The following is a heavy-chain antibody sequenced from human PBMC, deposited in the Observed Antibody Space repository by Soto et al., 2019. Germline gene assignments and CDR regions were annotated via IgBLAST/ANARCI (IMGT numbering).Heavy chain of an antibody. CDR3: AKEAFDSTVNTYFDS. Sequence: GWSVRLSCEASGFTFINYAMSWGRQAPGKGLEWVSGIDDSGASTYYADSMKGRFSISRDNSKNTLYLQMHGLRVEDTAVYYCAKEAFDSTVNTYFDSWGQGTLGTVPQ. V-gene: IGHV3-23*01. CDR2: IDDSGAST. D-gene: IGHD4-17*01. J-gene: IGHJ4*02. CDR1: GFTFINYA.